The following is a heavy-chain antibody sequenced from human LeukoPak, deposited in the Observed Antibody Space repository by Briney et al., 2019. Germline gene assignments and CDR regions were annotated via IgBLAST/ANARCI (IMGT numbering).Heavy chain of an antibody. CDR2: ITWDGGST. CDR1: GFTFDDYT. Sequence: GGSLRLSCAASGFTFDDYTMHWVRQAPGKGLEWVSLITWDGGSTYYADSVKGRFTISRDNSKNSPYLQMNSLRTEDTALYYCAKGKNTGSYLSHVDYWGQGTLVTVSS. V-gene: IGHV3-43*01. D-gene: IGHD3-10*01. J-gene: IGHJ4*02. CDR3: AKGKNTGSYLSHVDY.